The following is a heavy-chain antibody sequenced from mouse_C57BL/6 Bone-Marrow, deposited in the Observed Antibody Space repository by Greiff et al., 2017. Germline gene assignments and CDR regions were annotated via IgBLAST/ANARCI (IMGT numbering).Heavy chain of an antibody. D-gene: IGHD1-1*01. J-gene: IGHJ2*01. Sequence: QVQLQQPGAELVRPGTSVKLSCKASGYTFTSYWMHWVKQRPGQGLEWIGVIDPSDSYTNYNQKFKGKATLTVDTSSSTAYMQLSSLTSEDSSVYYCARVVHYYGSSCDYFDYWGQGTTLTVSS. CDR2: IDPSDSYT. CDR3: ARVVHYYGSSCDYFDY. V-gene: IGHV1-59*01. CDR1: GYTFTSYW.